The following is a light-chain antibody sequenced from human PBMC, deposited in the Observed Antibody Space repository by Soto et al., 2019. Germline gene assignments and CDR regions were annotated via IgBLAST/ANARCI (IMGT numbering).Light chain of an antibody. CDR2: GAS. V-gene: IGKV3-15*01. CDR3: QQYHISPPDT. J-gene: IGKJ2*01. CDR1: QSVRSN. Sequence: EIVMTQSPATLSVSPGERATLSCRASQSVRSNLAWYQQKPGQAPRLLIYGASTRATGIPARFSGGGSGTDFTLTISSLQSEDFAVYYCQQYHISPPDTFGQGTKVEIK.